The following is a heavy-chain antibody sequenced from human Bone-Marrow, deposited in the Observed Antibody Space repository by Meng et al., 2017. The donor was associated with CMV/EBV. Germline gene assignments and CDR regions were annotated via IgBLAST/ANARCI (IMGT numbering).Heavy chain of an antibody. J-gene: IGHJ4*02. CDR2: ISSGSGSR. Sequence: GESLKISCAASGFTFSSYSMNWVRQAPGKGLEWVSSISSGSGSRNYRDSVKGRFTISRDNAKKSLYLQMNSLRAEDTAVYFCVRDSHDPRQSHYDVTGDYWGQGTLVTVSS. V-gene: IGHV3-21*01. CDR3: VRDSHDPRQSHYDVTGDY. D-gene: IGHD3-22*01. CDR1: GFTFSSYS.